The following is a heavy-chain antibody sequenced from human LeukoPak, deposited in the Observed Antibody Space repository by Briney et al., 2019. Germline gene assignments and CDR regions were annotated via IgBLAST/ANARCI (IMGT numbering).Heavy chain of an antibody. V-gene: IGHV4-38-2*02. CDR2: IYHSGST. Sequence: SETLCLTCTVSDYSISSGYYWGWIRQPPGKGLEWIGNIYHSGSTYYSPSLKSRVTISVDTSQNQFYLMLSSVTAADTAVYYCARAIGYYFGLGSFSIFDYWGQGALVTVSS. CDR3: ARAIGYYFGLGSFSIFDY. CDR1: DYSISSGYY. D-gene: IGHD3-10*01. J-gene: IGHJ4*02.